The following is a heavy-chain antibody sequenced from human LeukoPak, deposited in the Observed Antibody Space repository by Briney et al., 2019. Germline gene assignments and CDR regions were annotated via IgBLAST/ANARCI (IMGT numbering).Heavy chain of an antibody. CDR3: ARLPGDFDY. CDR2: IYYSGST. CDR1: GGSISSYY. J-gene: IGHJ4*02. D-gene: IGHD3-10*01. V-gene: IGHV4-59*08. Sequence: SETLSLTCTVSGGSISSYYWSWIRQPPGKGLEWIGYIYYSGSTNYNPSLKSRVTISVDTSKNQFSLKLSSVTAADTAMYYCARLPGDFDYWGQGTLVTVSS.